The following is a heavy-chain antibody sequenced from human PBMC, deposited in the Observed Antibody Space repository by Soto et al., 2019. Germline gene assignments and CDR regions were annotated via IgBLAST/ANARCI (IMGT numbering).Heavy chain of an antibody. CDR2: ISATSNHI. Sequence: GGSLRLSCVASDFTFSTYTMNWVRQAPGKGLEWVAYISATSNHIYYADSLKGRFTISRDNAKSSLYLHMNSLRAEDTAVYFCARDSITIFGGGMDVWGQGTTVTVSS. D-gene: IGHD3-3*01. J-gene: IGHJ6*02. V-gene: IGHV3-21*01. CDR3: ARDSITIFGGGMDV. CDR1: DFTFSTYT.